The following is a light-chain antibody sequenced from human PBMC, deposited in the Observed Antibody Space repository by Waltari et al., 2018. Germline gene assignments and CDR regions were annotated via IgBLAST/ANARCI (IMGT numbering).Light chain of an antibody. J-gene: IGLJ2*01. CDR1: SLRRYY. CDR2: GPD. Sequence: SSDLTQDPSLSVALGQTVRITCQGDSLRRYYASWYQQRPGQAPILVLYGPDNRPSVIPDRVSGSTSGNTASLTITGAQAEDEADYYCHSRETFSTRLFGGGTRLTV. V-gene: IGLV3-19*01. CDR3: HSRETFSTRL.